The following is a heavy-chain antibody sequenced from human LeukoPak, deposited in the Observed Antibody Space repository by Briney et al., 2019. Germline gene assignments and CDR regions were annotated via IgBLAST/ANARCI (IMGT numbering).Heavy chain of an antibody. D-gene: IGHD1-14*01. J-gene: IGHJ3*02. Sequence: KPGGSLRLSCAASGFTFSDYYMSWIRQAPGKGLEWVSYISSSGSTIYYADSVKGRFTISRDNAKNSLYLQMNSLRAEDTAVYYCAREMPSAPTGAFDIWGQGTMVTVSS. CDR1: GFTFSDYY. CDR2: ISSSGSTI. CDR3: AREMPSAPTGAFDI. V-gene: IGHV3-11*01.